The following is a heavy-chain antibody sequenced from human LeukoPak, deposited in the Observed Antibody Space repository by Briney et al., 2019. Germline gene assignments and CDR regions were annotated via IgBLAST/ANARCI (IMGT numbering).Heavy chain of an antibody. V-gene: IGHV4-34*01. CDR2: VNHSGST. Sequence: SETLSLTCAVYGGSFSGYYWSWIRQPPGKGLEWIGEVNHSGSTNYNPSLKSRVTISVDTSKNQFSLKLSSVTAADTAVYYCVRVSSRGGPNWFDPWGQGTLVTVSS. CDR3: VRVSSRGGPNWFDP. CDR1: GGSFSGYY. J-gene: IGHJ5*02. D-gene: IGHD2-2*01.